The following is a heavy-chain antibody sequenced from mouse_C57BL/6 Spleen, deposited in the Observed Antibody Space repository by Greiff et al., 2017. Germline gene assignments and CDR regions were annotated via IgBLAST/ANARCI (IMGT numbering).Heavy chain of an antibody. D-gene: IGHD2-1*01. CDR3: ARDYYGNYNYFDY. CDR2: IHPNSGST. Sequence: QVQLQQPGAELVKPGASVKLSCKASGYTFTSYWMHWVKQRPGQGLEWIGMIHPNSGSTNYNEKFKSKATLTVDKSSSTAYMQLSSLTSEDSAVYYCARDYYGNYNYFDYWGQGTTRTVSS. J-gene: IGHJ2*01. CDR1: GYTFTSYW. V-gene: IGHV1-64*01.